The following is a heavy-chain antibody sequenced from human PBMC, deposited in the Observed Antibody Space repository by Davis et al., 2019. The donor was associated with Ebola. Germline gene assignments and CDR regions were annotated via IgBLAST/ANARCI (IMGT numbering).Heavy chain of an antibody. CDR2: IWYDGSDK. V-gene: IGHV3-33*01. CDR1: GFTFSAHA. D-gene: IGHD1-14*01. Sequence: GESLKISCATSGFTFSAHAMHWVRQAPGEGLEWVALIWYDGSDKYYSGSVKGRFIIPRDNFNNTLYLQMNNLRAEDTAVYYCVRDLGTISGFDYWGQGTLVIVSS. CDR3: VRDLGTISGFDY. J-gene: IGHJ4*02.